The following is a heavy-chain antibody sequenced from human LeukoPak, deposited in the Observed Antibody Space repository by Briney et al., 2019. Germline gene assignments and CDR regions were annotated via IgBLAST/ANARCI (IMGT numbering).Heavy chain of an antibody. CDR3: WTEYSGGYRCNDDFFDY. V-gene: IGHV3-30*03. J-gene: IGHJ4*02. Sequence: GRSLRLSCAACGFTFSTNGMHWVRQAPGKGLEWVAVISYDENTKYYADSVKGRFTISRDNSKNTLILQMNSLRAEDNTVVYCWTEYSGGYRCNDDFFDYWGQGALVTVSS. CDR2: ISYDENTK. CDR1: GFTFSTNG. D-gene: IGHD2-21*01.